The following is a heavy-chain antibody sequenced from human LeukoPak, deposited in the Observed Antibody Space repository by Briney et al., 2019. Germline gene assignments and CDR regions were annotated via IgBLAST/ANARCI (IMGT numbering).Heavy chain of an antibody. D-gene: IGHD6-13*01. CDR2: IRSKANSYAT. CDR3: TRHTSSSCLDP. V-gene: IGHV3-73*01. Sequence: GGSLRLSCAASGFTFSGSAMHWVRQASGKGLEWVGRIRSKANSYATAYAASVKGRFTISRDDSKNTAYLQMNSLKTEDTAVYYCTRHTSSSCLDPWGQGTLVTVSS. J-gene: IGHJ5*02. CDR1: GFTFSGSA.